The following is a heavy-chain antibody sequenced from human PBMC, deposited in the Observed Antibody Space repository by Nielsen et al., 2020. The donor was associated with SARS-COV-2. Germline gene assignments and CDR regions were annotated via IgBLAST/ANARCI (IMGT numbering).Heavy chain of an antibody. CDR3: AREGGHDYGDYAVGYWFDP. CDR1: GFTFSSYA. J-gene: IGHJ5*02. CDR2: ISGSGGST. D-gene: IGHD4-17*01. Sequence: GESLKISCAASGFTFSSYAMSWVRQAPGKGLEWVSAISGSGGSTYYADSVKGRFTISRDNSKNTLYLQMNSLRAEDTAVYYCAREGGHDYGDYAVGYWFDPWGQGTLVTVSS. V-gene: IGHV3-23*01.